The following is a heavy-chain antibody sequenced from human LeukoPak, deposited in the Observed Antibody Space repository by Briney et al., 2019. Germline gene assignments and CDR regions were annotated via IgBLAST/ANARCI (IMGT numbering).Heavy chain of an antibody. J-gene: IGHJ2*01. CDR3: VRLSWDHWYFDL. D-gene: IGHD6-13*01. CDR1: GDSVSSNSVT. V-gene: IGHV6-1*01. CDR2: TYYRSKWYI. Sequence: TSQTLSLTCAISGDSVSSNSVTRNWIRQSPSRGLEWLGRTYYRSKWYIDYAVSVKSRITINVDTSKTQFSLQLNSATPEDTAVYYCVRLSWDHWYFDLWGRGTLVTVSS.